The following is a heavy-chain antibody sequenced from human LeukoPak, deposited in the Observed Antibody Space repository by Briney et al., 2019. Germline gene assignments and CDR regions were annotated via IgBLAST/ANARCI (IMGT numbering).Heavy chain of an antibody. V-gene: IGHV4-34*01. CDR2: INHSGST. Sequence: SETLSLTCAVYGGSFSGYYWSWIRQPPGKGLEWIGEINHSGSTNYNPSPKSRVTISVDTSKNQFSLKLSSMTAADTAVYYCASIAAAGTYNSRYYYYYGMDVWGKGTTVTVSS. CDR1: GGSFSGYY. CDR3: ASIAAAGTYNSRYYYYYGMDV. D-gene: IGHD6-13*01. J-gene: IGHJ6*04.